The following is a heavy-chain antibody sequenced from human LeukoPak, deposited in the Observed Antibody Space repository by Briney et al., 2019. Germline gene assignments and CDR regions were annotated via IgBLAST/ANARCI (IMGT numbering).Heavy chain of an antibody. CDR2: IKPSGGST. CDR3: ARHNQPKYRYFDY. Sequence: ASVKVSCKASGYTFTSYYMHWVRQAPGQGLEWMGIIKPSGGSTSYAQKFQGRITMTRDTSTSTVYMELSSLRSEDTAVYYCARHNQPKYRYFDYWGQGTLVTVSS. CDR1: GYTFTSYY. D-gene: IGHD2/OR15-2a*01. V-gene: IGHV1-46*01. J-gene: IGHJ4*02.